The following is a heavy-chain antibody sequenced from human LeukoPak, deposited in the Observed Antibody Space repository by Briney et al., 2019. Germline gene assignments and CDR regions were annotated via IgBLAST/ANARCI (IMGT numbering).Heavy chain of an antibody. D-gene: IGHD4-17*01. J-gene: IGHJ6*03. Sequence: GASVKVSCKASGGTFSSYAISWVRQAPRQGLEWMGGIIPIFGTANYAQKFQGRVTITADESTSTAYMELSSLRSEDTAVYYCASRLRAEYYYMDVWGKGTTVTVSS. CDR1: GGTFSSYA. CDR2: IIPIFGTA. V-gene: IGHV1-69*13. CDR3: ASRLRAEYYYMDV.